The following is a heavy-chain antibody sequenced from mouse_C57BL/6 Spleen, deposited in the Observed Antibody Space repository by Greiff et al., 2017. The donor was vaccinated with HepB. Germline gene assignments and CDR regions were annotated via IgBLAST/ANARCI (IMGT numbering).Heavy chain of an antibody. D-gene: IGHD2-1*01. Sequence: EVQLQQSGTVLARPGASVKMSCKTSGYTFTSYWMHLVKQRPGQGLEWIGAIYPGNSDISYNQKFKGKAKLTAVTSASTVYMGLSSVTNEDSAGYNCTRGEDGNYWFAYWGQGTLVTVSA. V-gene: IGHV1-5*01. J-gene: IGHJ3*01. CDR1: GYTFTSYW. CDR2: IYPGNSDI. CDR3: TRGEDGNYWFAY.